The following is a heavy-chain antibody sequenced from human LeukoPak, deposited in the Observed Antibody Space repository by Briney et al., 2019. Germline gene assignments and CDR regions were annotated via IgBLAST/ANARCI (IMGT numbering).Heavy chain of an antibody. J-gene: IGHJ4*02. CDR1: GFTFSIYA. V-gene: IGHV3-64*01. CDR3: ARGRYNFWSGYSYFDY. Sequence: GGSLRLSCASSGFTFSIYAIHWVRQAPGKGLEYVSAISSDGGSTYYANSVKGRFTISRDNSKNTLYLQMGSLRAEDMAVYYCARGRYNFWSGYSYFDYWGQGTLVTVSS. D-gene: IGHD3-3*01. CDR2: ISSDGGST.